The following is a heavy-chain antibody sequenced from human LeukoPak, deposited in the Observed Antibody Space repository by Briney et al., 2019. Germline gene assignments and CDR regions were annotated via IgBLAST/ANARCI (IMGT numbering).Heavy chain of an antibody. Sequence: PGGSLRLSCAASGFTFSSYTMTWVRQAPGKGLEWVSSISRSSNYIYYADSLKGRSTISRDNAKNSLYLQVNSLRAEDTAVYYCARNYYDSSGYVVNGAFDIWGQGTMVTVSS. V-gene: IGHV3-21*01. CDR1: GFTFSSYT. CDR3: ARNYYDSSGYVVNGAFDI. J-gene: IGHJ3*02. D-gene: IGHD3-22*01. CDR2: ISRSSNYI.